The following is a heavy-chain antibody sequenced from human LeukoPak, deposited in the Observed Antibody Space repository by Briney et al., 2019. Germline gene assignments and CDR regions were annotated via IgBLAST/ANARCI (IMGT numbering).Heavy chain of an antibody. D-gene: IGHD6-13*01. Sequence: GGSLRLSCAASGFSLSSYAMSWVRQAPGKELEWVSAISGSGGSTHYADSVKGRFTISRDNSKKTLYLQMNSLRAEDTAVYYCAKDYGSWPYYLDYWDQGTLVTVSS. CDR1: GFSLSSYA. CDR2: ISGSGGST. CDR3: AKDYGSWPYYLDY. V-gene: IGHV3-23*01. J-gene: IGHJ4*02.